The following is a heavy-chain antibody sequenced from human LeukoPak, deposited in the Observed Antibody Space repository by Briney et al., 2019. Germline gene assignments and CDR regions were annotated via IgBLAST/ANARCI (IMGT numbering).Heavy chain of an antibody. CDR2: IYPKSGGT. V-gene: IGHV1-2*02. D-gene: IGHD3-9*01. CDR1: GSTFSSSA. J-gene: IGHJ5*02. CDR3: ARVSTSGYRDWLDP. Sequence: ASVKVSCKTSGSTFSSSAITWVRQAPGQGLEWMGWIYPKSGGTNSAQKFQGRVTMTRDTSISTAYMELSRLKFDDTAVYYCARVSTSGYRDWLDPWGQGTLVTVSS.